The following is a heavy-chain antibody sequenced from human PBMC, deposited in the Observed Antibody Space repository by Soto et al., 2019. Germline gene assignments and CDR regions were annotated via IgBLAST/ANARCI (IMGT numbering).Heavy chain of an antibody. D-gene: IGHD6-25*01. CDR2: IWYHGNTY. V-gene: IGHV3-33*01. CDR3: ARDSGYGGNSVFDF. CDR1: VITFSSYG. J-gene: IGHJ4*02. Sequence: SLSLSCTPWVITFSSYGMHWVRQAPGKGLEWVATIWYHGNTYYYKDSIKGRFAVSRDNSKNAVFLQMNTLRAEDTATYYCARDSGYGGNSVFDFWGLGTLVTVSA.